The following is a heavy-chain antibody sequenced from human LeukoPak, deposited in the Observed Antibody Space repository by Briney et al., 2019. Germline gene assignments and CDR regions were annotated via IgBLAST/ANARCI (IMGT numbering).Heavy chain of an antibody. CDR1: GFTFSSYA. Sequence: GGSLRLSCAASGFTFSSYAISWVRQAPGKGLEWVSAISGSGGSTYYADSVKGRFTISRDNSKNTLYLQMNSLRAEDTAVYYCAKTPQYCSSTSCYYFDYWGQGTLVTVSS. V-gene: IGHV3-23*01. J-gene: IGHJ4*02. CDR3: AKTPQYCSSTSCYYFDY. D-gene: IGHD2-2*01. CDR2: ISGSGGST.